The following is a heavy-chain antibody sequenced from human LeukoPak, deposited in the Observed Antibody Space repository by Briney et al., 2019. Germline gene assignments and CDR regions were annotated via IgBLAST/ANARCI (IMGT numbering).Heavy chain of an antibody. J-gene: IGHJ4*02. D-gene: IGHD6-19*01. CDR2: IYHSGST. V-gene: IGHV4-4*02. CDR3: ARWATQYSSGWSSV. CDR1: GGSISSSNW. Sequence: SETLSLTCAVSGGSISSSNWWSWVRQPPGKGLEWIGEIYHSGSTNYNPSLKSRVTISVDKSKNQFSLKLSSVTAADTAVYYCARWATQYSSGWSSVWGQGTLVTVSS.